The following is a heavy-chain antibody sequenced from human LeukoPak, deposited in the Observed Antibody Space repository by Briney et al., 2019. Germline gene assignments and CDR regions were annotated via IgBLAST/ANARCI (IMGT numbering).Heavy chain of an antibody. Sequence: AGGSLRLSCAAPGFTFSSYSMNWVRQAPGMGLQWVSSISSSSSYIDYADSVKGRFTISRDNAKNSLYLQMNSLRAEDTAVYYCASDLTTPRGSGYWGQGTLVTVSS. CDR3: ASDLTTPRGSGY. D-gene: IGHD3-16*01. CDR1: GFTFSSYS. J-gene: IGHJ4*02. V-gene: IGHV3-21*01. CDR2: ISSSSSYI.